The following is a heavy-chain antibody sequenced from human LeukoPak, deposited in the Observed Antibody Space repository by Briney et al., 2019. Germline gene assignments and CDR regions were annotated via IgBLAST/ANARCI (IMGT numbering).Heavy chain of an antibody. Sequence: PSETLSLTCAVYGGSFSGYYWSWIRQPPGKGLEWIGEINHSGSTNYNPSLKSRVTISVDTSKNQFSLKLSSVTAADTAMYFCVRVGVVVAATRWTTPRRSYYFDYWGQGTLVTVSS. J-gene: IGHJ4*02. CDR1: GGSFSGYY. D-gene: IGHD2-15*01. CDR2: INHSGST. V-gene: IGHV4-34*01. CDR3: VRVGVVVAATRWTTPRRSYYFDY.